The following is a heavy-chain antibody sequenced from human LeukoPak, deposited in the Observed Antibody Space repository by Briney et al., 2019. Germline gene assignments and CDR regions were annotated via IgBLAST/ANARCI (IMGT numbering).Heavy chain of an antibody. CDR3: AGVTVSAALVAGN. V-gene: IGHV3-23*01. D-gene: IGHD2-21*02. CDR1: GFTFSTCA. Sequence: GGSLRLSCAASGFTFSTCAMGWVRQAPGKGLGWVSAISGSGGSTFYADSVKGRFTISRDNSKNTVYLQMSGLRAEDTAVYYCAGVTVSAALVAGNWGQGTLVTVSS. CDR2: ISGSGGST. J-gene: IGHJ4*02.